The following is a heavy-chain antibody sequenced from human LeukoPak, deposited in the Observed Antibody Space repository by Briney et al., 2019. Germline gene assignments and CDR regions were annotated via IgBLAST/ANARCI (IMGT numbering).Heavy chain of an antibody. CDR2: ISSSGST. D-gene: IGHD1-26*01. CDR3: ARIVDWFDP. Sequence: SETLSLTCTVSGDSISSGDYYWSWIRQPAGTGLEWIGRISSSGSTNYNPSLKSRVTISVDTSKNQFSLKLSSVTAADTAVYYCARIVDWFDPWGQGTLVTVSS. V-gene: IGHV4-61*02. CDR1: GDSISSGDYY. J-gene: IGHJ5*02.